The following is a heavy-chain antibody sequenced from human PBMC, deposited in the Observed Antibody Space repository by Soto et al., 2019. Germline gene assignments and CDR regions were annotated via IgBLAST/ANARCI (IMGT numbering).Heavy chain of an antibody. CDR3: AREGPHSGSYRAFDI. CDR1: GFTFSSYG. V-gene: IGHV3-33*01. Sequence: LRLSCAASGFTFSSYGMHWVRQAPGKGLEWVALIWFDGSDKYYTESVKGRFTISRDNSKSTLYLQMNSLRAEDTAVYYCAREGPHSGSYRAFDIWGQGTMVTVSS. J-gene: IGHJ3*02. D-gene: IGHD1-26*01. CDR2: IWFDGSDK.